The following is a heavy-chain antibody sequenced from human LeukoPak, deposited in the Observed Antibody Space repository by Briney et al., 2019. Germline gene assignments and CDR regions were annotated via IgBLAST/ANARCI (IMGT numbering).Heavy chain of an antibody. CDR3: AREYQLLGDYYYYYMDV. D-gene: IGHD2-2*01. CDR1: GYTFTSCG. J-gene: IGHJ6*03. Sequence: ASVKVSCKASGYTFTSCGISWVRQAPGQGLEWMGWSSAYNGSTNYAQKLQGRVTMTTDTSTSTAYMELRSLRSDDTAVYYCAREYQLLGDYYYYYMDVWGKGTTVSVSS. V-gene: IGHV1-18*01. CDR2: SSAYNGST.